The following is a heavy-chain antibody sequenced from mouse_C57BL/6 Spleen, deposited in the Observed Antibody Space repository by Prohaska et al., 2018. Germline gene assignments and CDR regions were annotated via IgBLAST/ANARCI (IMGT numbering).Heavy chain of an antibody. J-gene: IGHJ2*01. Sequence: QVQLQQSGAELVRPGASVTLSCKASGYTFTDYEMHWVKQTPVHGLEWIGAIDPETGGTAYNQKFKGKAILTADKSSSTAYMELRSLTSEDSAVYYCTRYYDGYQGYFDYWGQGTTLTVSS. CDR2: IDPETGGT. CDR1: GYTFTDYE. V-gene: IGHV1-15*01. D-gene: IGHD2-3*01. CDR3: TRYYDGYQGYFDY.